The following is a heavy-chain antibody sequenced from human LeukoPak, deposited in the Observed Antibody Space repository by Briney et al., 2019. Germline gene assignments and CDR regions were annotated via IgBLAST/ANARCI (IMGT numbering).Heavy chain of an antibody. CDR1: GNSFTNNW. Sequence: GESLQISCKGSGNSFTNNWIAWVRRMPGKGLEWMGIISPENSETHYSPAFQGQVTISVDRSITTAYLQWNSLKASDTAMYYCVKRRNNVYETSPWDPDYWGQGTLVTVSS. V-gene: IGHV5-51*01. CDR3: VKRRNNVYETSPWDPDY. D-gene: IGHD2-2*01. J-gene: IGHJ4*02. CDR2: ISPENSET.